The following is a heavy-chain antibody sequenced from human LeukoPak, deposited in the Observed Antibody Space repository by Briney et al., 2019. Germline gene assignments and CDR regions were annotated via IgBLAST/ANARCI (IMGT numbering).Heavy chain of an antibody. Sequence: SETLSLTCTVSGYSISSGYYWGWIRQPPGKGLEWIGSIYHSGSTYYNPSLKSRVTISVDTSKNQFSLKLSSVTAADTAVYYCARVVQGSAIDYWGQGTLVTVSS. D-gene: IGHD2-15*01. CDR3: ARVVQGSAIDY. V-gene: IGHV4-38-2*02. CDR2: IYHSGST. CDR1: GYSISSGYY. J-gene: IGHJ4*02.